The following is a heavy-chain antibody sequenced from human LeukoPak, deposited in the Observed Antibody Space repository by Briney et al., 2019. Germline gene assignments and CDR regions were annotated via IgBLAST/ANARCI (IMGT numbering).Heavy chain of an antibody. CDR1: GYTFTGYY. V-gene: IGHV1-18*04. D-gene: IGHD3-10*01. Sequence: ASVKVSCKASGYTFTGYYMHWVRQAPGQGLEWMGWINPNHGDTNYAQKLQGRVTMTTDTSTSTAYMELRSLRSDDTAVYYCAREMDYGSGSYYNGDWFDPWGQGTLVTVSS. CDR2: INPNHGDT. J-gene: IGHJ5*02. CDR3: AREMDYGSGSYYNGDWFDP.